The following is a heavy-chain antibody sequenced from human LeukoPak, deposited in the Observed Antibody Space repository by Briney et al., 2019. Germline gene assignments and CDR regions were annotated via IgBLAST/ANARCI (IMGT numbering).Heavy chain of an antibody. CDR3: AREGDWNYGDF. Sequence: PGGSLRLSCAASGFTFSNYWMSWVRQAPGKGLEWVANIKQDGSEKYYVNSVKGRFTISRDNAKNSLYLQMNSLRAEDTAIYFCAREGDWNYGDFWGQGTLVTVSS. V-gene: IGHV3-7*01. CDR2: IKQDGSEK. J-gene: IGHJ4*02. D-gene: IGHD1-7*01. CDR1: GFTFSNYW.